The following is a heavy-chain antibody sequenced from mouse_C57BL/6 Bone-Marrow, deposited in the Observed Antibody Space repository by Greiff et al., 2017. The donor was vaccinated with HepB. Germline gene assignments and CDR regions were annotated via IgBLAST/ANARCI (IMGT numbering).Heavy chain of an antibody. J-gene: IGHJ3*01. CDR2: INPYNGDT. V-gene: IGHV1-20*01. CDR1: GYSFTGYF. CDR3: ARGQGFAY. Sequence: VQLKESGPELVKPGDSVKISCKASGYSFTGYFMNWVMRSHGKSLEWIGRINPYNGDTFYNQKFKGKATLTVDKSSSTAHMELRSLTSEDSAVYYCARGQGFAYWGQGTLVTVSA.